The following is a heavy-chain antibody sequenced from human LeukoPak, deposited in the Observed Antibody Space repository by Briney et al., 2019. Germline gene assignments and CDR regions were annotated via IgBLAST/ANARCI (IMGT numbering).Heavy chain of an antibody. D-gene: IGHD5-24*01. J-gene: IGHJ4*02. Sequence: GGSLRLSCAASGFPLRSNWMHWVRQAPGKGLVWVSRIKRDGSETSYADSVKGRFTISRDNAKNTLYLQMNSLRAEDTAVYYCARTDNLDYWGQGTLVTVSS. V-gene: IGHV3-74*01. CDR2: IKRDGSET. CDR3: ARTDNLDY. CDR1: GFPLRSNW.